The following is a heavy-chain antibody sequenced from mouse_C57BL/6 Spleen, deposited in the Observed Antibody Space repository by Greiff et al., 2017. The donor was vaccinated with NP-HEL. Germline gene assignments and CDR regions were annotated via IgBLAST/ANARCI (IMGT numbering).Heavy chain of an antibody. D-gene: IGHD2-3*01. J-gene: IGHJ4*01. CDR2: INPSSGYT. CDR1: GYTFTSYW. V-gene: IGHV1-7*01. Sequence: VQGVESGAELAKPGASVKLSCKASGYTFTSYWMHWVKQRPGQGLEWIGYINPSSGYTKYNQKFKDKATLTADKSSSTAYMQLSSLTYEDSAVYYCARRYDGYSSYYAMDYWGQGTSVTVSS. CDR3: ARRYDGYSSYYAMDY.